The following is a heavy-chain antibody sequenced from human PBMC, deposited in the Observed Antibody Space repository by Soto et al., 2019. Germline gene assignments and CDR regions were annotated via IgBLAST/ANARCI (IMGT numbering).Heavy chain of an antibody. CDR3: ARSPGGFTVATYFFDY. CDR2: IDWDDDK. Sequence: SGPTLVNPTQTLTLTCTFSGFSLSSKGMRVSWIRQPPGKALEWLARIDWDDDKFYSPSLRARLAISKGTSKNQVVLTMTNVDPMDTATYYCARSPGGFTVATYFFDYWGQGTLVTVSS. V-gene: IGHV2-70*04. J-gene: IGHJ4*02. D-gene: IGHD3-16*01. CDR1: GFSLSSKGMR.